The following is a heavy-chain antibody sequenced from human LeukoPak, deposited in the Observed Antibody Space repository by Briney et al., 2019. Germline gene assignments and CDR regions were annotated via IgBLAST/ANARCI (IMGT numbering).Heavy chain of an antibody. Sequence: GGSLRLSCAASGFTFSSYGMHWVRQAPGKGLEWVAVISYDGSNKYYADSVKGRFTISRDNSKNTLYLQMNSLRAEDTAVYYCAKGHLWFGELLSQSNSGFDYWGQGTLVTVSS. CDR1: GFTFSSYG. CDR3: AKGHLWFGELLSQSNSGFDY. V-gene: IGHV3-30*18. J-gene: IGHJ4*02. CDR2: ISYDGSNK. D-gene: IGHD3-10*01.